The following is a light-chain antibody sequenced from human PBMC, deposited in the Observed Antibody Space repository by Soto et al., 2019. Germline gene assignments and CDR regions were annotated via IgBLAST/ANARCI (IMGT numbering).Light chain of an antibody. CDR3: QSYGGSPLMA. J-gene: IGKJ5*01. CDR2: GAS. CDR1: QSIRNSY. Sequence: EVVLTQSPATLSLSPGERTTVSCRASQSIRNSYLAWYQEKPGQALRLLIYGASIRATGIPDRFSGSGSGTHFTPTLSRLDPEDFAVYYCQSYGGSPLMAFGQGTRPEIK. V-gene: IGKV3-20*01.